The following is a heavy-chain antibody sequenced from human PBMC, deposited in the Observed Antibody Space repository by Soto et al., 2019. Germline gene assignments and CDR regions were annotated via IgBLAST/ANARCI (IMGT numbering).Heavy chain of an antibody. D-gene: IGHD6-13*01. J-gene: IGHJ4*02. CDR1: GFTFSNYA. Sequence: EVQLLESGGGLVQPGGSLRLSCAASGFTFSNYAMSWVRQAPGKGLEWVSGIGQRGSTAYYADSVKGRFTISRDNSKNTLYLQMNSLRAEDSALYYSAYPGRYTASWYYFDYWGQGTLVTVSS. CDR3: AYPGRYTASWYYFDY. CDR2: IGQRGSTA. V-gene: IGHV3-23*01.